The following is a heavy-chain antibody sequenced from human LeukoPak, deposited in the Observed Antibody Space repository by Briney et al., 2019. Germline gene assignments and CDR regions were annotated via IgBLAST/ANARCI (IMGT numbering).Heavy chain of an antibody. Sequence: PSETLSLTCAVHGGSFSGYYWSWIRQPPGKGLEWIGEINHSGSTNYNPSLKSRVTISVDTSKNQFSLKLSSVTAADTAVYYCARVATSIAAGGSFDYWGQGTLVTVSS. CDR3: ARVATSIAAGGSFDY. CDR2: INHSGST. V-gene: IGHV4-34*01. CDR1: GGSFSGYY. J-gene: IGHJ4*02. D-gene: IGHD6-13*01.